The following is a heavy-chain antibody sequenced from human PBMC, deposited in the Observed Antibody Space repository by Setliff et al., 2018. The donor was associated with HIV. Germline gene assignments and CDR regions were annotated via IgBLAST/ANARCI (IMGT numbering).Heavy chain of an antibody. CDR2: IYQTGNT. D-gene: IGHD2-15*01. CDR3: ARGGASSKYLDP. CDR1: GYSINNGYY. V-gene: IGHV4-38-2*02. Sequence: SETLSLTCSVSGYSINNGYYWGWIRQPPGKGLEWVATIYQTGNTYYNPSLKSRVTLSVDTSKNQFSLSLTSVTGADTAVYYCARGGASSKYLDPWGQGTLVTVSS. J-gene: IGHJ5*02.